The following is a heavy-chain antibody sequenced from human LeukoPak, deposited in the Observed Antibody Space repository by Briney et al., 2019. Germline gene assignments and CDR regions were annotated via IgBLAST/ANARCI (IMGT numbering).Heavy chain of an antibody. CDR2: IYHSGST. CDR3: ARAPTAAGTGWFDP. CDR1: GGSISTDNFY. Sequence: SETLSLTCTVSGGSISTDNFYWSWIRQPPGKGLEWIGYIYHSGSTYYNPSLKSRVTISVDRSKNQFSLKLSSVTAADTAVYYCARAPTAAGTGWFDPWGQGTLVTVSS. V-gene: IGHV4-30-2*01. D-gene: IGHD6-13*01. J-gene: IGHJ5*02.